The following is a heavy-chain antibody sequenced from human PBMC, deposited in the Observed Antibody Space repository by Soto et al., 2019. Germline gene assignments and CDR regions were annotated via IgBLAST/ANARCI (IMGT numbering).Heavy chain of an antibody. J-gene: IGHJ4*02. Sequence: LDTLSLTCAVYGGSFSGYYWSWIRQPPGKGLEWIGEINHSGSTNYNPSLKSRVTISVDTSKNQFSLKLSSVTAADTAVYYCARRHRLVPAAPAVDYWGQGTLVTVSS. CDR3: ARRHRLVPAAPAVDY. D-gene: IGHD2-2*01. CDR1: GGSFSGYY. V-gene: IGHV4-34*01. CDR2: INHSGST.